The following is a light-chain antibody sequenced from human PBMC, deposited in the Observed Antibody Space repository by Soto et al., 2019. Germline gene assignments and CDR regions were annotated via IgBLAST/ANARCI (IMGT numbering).Light chain of an antibody. V-gene: IGKV3-20*01. Sequence: EIVLTQFPGALSLSPGERVTHSCRASQTVRNTYLAWYQQKSGQAPKFLIYGASNRATGIPDRFSGSGSGTDFTLTISRLEPEDFAVYYCQQYGALPPTFGGGTKVEIK. CDR2: GAS. CDR3: QQYGALPPT. J-gene: IGKJ4*01. CDR1: QTVRNTY.